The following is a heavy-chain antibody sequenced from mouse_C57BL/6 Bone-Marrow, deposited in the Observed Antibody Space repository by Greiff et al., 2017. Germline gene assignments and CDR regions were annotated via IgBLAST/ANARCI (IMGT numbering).Heavy chain of an antibody. D-gene: IGHD2-5*01. Sequence: VQLKQSGAELVRPGASVKLSCTASGFNIKDDYMHWVKQRPEQGLEWIGWIDPENGDTENASKFQGKATITADTSSNTAYLQLSSLTSEDTAVYYCTFYSNWGYWGQGTTLTVSS. V-gene: IGHV14-4*01. J-gene: IGHJ2*01. CDR3: TFYSNWGY. CDR1: GFNIKDDY. CDR2: IDPENGDT.